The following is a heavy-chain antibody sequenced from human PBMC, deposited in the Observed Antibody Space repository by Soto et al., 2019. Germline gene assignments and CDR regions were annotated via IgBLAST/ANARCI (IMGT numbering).Heavy chain of an antibody. CDR1: GFIFSSYW. CDR2: INGDGSYT. CDR3: GKLLSGYYYCRF. Sequence: GGSLRLSCATSGFIFSSYWMHWVRQVPGKGLVWVSGINGDGSYTSYADSVQGRFIISRDNAKNTLYLEIKGLRAEDTAVYFCGKLLSGYYYCRFWGPGTPIPVSS. D-gene: IGHD3-22*01. J-gene: IGHJ4*02. V-gene: IGHV3-74*01.